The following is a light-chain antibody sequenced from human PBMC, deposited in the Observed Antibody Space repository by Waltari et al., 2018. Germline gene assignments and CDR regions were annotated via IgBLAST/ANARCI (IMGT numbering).Light chain of an antibody. CDR3: HSRDASGVAGS. CDR2: DKN. Sequence: SSELTQDPAVSVAMGQTVRITCQGDSLRSYYASWYQQRPGQAPRLGIYDKNNRPSGVPDRVAGSSSHNTGSLTITGAQAEDEASYYCHSRDASGVAGSFGGGTKLTVL. V-gene: IGLV3-19*01. J-gene: IGLJ2*01. CDR1: SLRSYY.